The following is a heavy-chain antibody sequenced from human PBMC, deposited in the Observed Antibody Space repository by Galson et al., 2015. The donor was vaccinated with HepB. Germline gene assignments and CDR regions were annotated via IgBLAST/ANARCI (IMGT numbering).Heavy chain of an antibody. CDR2: VNPNSGDT. Sequence: SVKVSCKASGYSFPTYHIHWVRQAPGQGPEWMGWVNPNSGDTNYAQRFQGRVTMTRATSISTAYMELSGLQSDDTAVYYCARVGFHYYAMDVWGQGTTVTVSS. CDR1: GYSFPTYH. J-gene: IGHJ6*02. V-gene: IGHV1-2*02. CDR3: ARVGFHYYAMDV.